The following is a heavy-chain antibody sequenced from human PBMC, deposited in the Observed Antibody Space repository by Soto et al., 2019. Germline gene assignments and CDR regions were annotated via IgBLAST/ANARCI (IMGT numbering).Heavy chain of an antibody. Sequence: EVQLLESGGGLVQPGGSLRLSCAASGFTFSSYAMSWVRQAPGKGLEWVSAISGSGGSTYYADSVKGRFTISRDNSKNTLYLQMNSLRAEVSAVYYCAKTREPTIGSLQDYWGQGTLVTVSS. J-gene: IGHJ4*02. CDR3: AKTREPTIGSLQDY. CDR2: ISGSGGST. CDR1: GFTFSSYA. V-gene: IGHV3-23*01. D-gene: IGHD1-26*01.